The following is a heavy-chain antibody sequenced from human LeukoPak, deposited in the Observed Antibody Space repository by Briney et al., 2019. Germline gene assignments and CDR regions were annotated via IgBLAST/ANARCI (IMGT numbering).Heavy chain of an antibody. J-gene: IGHJ4*02. V-gene: IGHV3-30*04. CDR1: GFTFSSYA. D-gene: IGHD6-6*01. CDR2: ISYDGSNK. Sequence: GGSLRLSCAASGFTFSSYAMHWVRQAPGKGLEWVAVISYDGSNKYYADSVKGRFTISRDNSKNTLYLQMNSLRAEDTAVYYCASAYSSSSWGDYWGQGTLATVSS. CDR3: ASAYSSSSWGDY.